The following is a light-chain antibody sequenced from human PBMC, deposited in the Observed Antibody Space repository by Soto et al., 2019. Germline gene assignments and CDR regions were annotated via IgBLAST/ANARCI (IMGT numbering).Light chain of an antibody. J-gene: IGLJ1*01. CDR2: DVS. CDR1: SSDIGSYKY. CDR3: SSFTSSSTPYV. V-gene: IGLV2-14*03. Sequence: QSVLTQPASVSGSPGQSITISCTGSSSDIGSYKYVSWHQQHPGKVPKLLIYDVSDRPSGVSDRFSGSKSGNTASLSISGLQAEDEADYYCSSFTSSSTPYVFGTGTKVTVL.